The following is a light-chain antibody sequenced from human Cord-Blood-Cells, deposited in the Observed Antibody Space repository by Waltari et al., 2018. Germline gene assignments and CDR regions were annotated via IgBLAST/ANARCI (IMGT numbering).Light chain of an antibody. CDR3: CSYAGSYTNWV. CDR2: DVS. CDR1: SSDVGGYHH. J-gene: IGLJ3*02. Sequence: QSALTQPRSVSGSPGQSVTLSCTGTSSDVGGYHHVSWYQQHPGKAPKLMIYDVSKRPSGVPDRFSGSKSGNTASLTISGLQAEDEADYYCCSYAGSYTNWVFGGGTKLTVL. V-gene: IGLV2-11*01.